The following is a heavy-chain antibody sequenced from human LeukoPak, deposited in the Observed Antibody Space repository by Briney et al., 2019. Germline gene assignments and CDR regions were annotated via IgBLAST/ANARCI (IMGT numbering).Heavy chain of an antibody. CDR2: MNPNSGNT. D-gene: IGHD7-27*01. CDR3: ARLLGIHYYYGMDV. J-gene: IGHJ6*02. CDR1: GYTFTSYD. Sequence: ASVKVSCKASGYTFTSYDINWVRQATGQGLEWMGWMNPNSGNTGCAQKFQGRVTMTRNTSISTVHMELSSLRSEDTAVYYCARLLGIHYYYGMDVWGQGTTVTVSS. V-gene: IGHV1-8*01.